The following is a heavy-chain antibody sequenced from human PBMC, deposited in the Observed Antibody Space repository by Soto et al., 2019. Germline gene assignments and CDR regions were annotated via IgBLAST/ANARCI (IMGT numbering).Heavy chain of an antibody. CDR2: IYYSGST. Sequence: QLQLQESGPGLVKPSETLSLTCTVSGGSISSRRYYWGWIRQPPGKGLEWIGTIYYSGSTYYNPSLKSRVTISVDTSKNQLSLKLSSVTAADTAVYYCATSNWFDPWGQGTLVTVSS. CDR1: GGSISSRRYY. J-gene: IGHJ5*02. V-gene: IGHV4-39*01. CDR3: ATSNWFDP.